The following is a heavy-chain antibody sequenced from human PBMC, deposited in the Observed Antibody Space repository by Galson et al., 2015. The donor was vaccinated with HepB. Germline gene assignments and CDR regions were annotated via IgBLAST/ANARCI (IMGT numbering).Heavy chain of an antibody. D-gene: IGHD3-16*02. J-gene: IGHJ4*02. Sequence: PALVKPTQTLTLTCTFSGFSLSTSGVGVGWIRQPPGKALEWLALIYWDDDKRYSPSLKSRLTITKDTSKNQVVLTMTNMDPVDTATYYCAHRRRYVWGSYRYERGKGYFDYWGQGTLVTVSS. CDR1: GFSLSTSGVG. CDR3: AHRRRYVWGSYRYERGKGYFDY. CDR2: IYWDDDK. V-gene: IGHV2-5*02.